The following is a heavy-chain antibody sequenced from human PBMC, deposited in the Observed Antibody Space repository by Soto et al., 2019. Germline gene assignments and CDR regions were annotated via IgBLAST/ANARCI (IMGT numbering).Heavy chain of an antibody. J-gene: IGHJ6*03. V-gene: IGHV4-59*08. CDR1: GGSISSYY. CDR3: AIIQSYYYYYMDV. Sequence: PSETLSLTCTVSGGSISSYYWSWIRQPPGKGLEWIGYIYYSGSTNYNPSLKSRVTISVDTSKNQFSLKLSSVTAADTAVHYCAIIQSYYYYYMDVSGNGTTLTVSS. CDR2: IYYSGST.